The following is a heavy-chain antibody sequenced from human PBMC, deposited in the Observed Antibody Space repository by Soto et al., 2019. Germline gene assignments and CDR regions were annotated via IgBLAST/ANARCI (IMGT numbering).Heavy chain of an antibody. CDR1: GYTFTSYG. V-gene: IGHV1-18*01. CDR3: ARDRDDYGDYAAFDI. CDR2: ISAYNGNA. J-gene: IGHJ3*02. Sequence: GASVKVSCKASGYTFTSYGISWVRQAPGQGLEWMGWISAYNGNANYAQKLQGRVTMTTDTSTSTAYMELRSLRSDDTAVYYCARDRDDYGDYAAFDIWGQGTMVTVSS. D-gene: IGHD4-17*01.